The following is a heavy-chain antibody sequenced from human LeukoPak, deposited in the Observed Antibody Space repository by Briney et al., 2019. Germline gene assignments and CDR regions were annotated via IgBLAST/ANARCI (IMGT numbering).Heavy chain of an antibody. J-gene: IGHJ4*02. CDR2: IYHSGST. V-gene: IGHV4-38-2*02. Sequence: SETLSLTCTVSGYSISSGYYWGWIRQPPGKGLEWIGSIYHSGSTYYNTSLKSRVTISVDTSKNQFSLKLSSVTAADTAVYYCARRYVWGSYRHFDYWGQGTLVTVSS. CDR3: ARRYVWGSYRHFDY. D-gene: IGHD3-16*02. CDR1: GYSISSGYY.